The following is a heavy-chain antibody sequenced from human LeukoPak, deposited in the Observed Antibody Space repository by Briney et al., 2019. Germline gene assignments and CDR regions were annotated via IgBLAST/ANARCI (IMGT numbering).Heavy chain of an antibody. CDR2: IKQDGSEK. J-gene: IGHJ3*02. Sequence: PGGSLRLSCAASGFTFSSYWMSWVRQAPGKGLEWVANIKQDGSEKYYVDSVKGRFTISRDNAKNSLYLQMNSLRAEDTAVYYCARDIYDILTGDAFDIWGQGTMVTVSS. CDR3: ARDIYDILTGDAFDI. V-gene: IGHV3-7*01. D-gene: IGHD3-9*01. CDR1: GFTFSSYW.